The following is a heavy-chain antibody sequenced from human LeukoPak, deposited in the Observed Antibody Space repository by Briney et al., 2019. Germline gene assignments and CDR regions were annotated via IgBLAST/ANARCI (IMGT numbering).Heavy chain of an antibody. CDR2: IWYDGSKK. D-gene: IGHD7-27*01. J-gene: IGHJ4*02. Sequence: QPGGSLRLSCAASGFTFSKYSMNWVRQAPGKGLEWVALIWYDGSKKYYADSVKGRFTISRDNSNNMLYLQMNSLRAEDTAVYYCARLTGSYLDYWGQGTVVTVSS. CDR3: ARLTGSYLDY. CDR1: GFTFSKYS. V-gene: IGHV3-33*08.